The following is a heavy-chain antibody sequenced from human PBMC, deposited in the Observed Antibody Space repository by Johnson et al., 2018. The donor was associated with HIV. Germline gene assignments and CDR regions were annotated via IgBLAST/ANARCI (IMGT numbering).Heavy chain of an antibody. V-gene: IGHV3-30*18. D-gene: IGHD1-26*01. CDR3: VKGVVGAEDVFDI. J-gene: IGHJ3*02. CDR2: ISYDGSNK. Sequence: QMQLVESGGGLVQPGGSLRLSCAASGFTFRNYGMHWVRQAPGRGLEWVAVISYDGSNKYYADSVKGRFTISRDNSKNTLYLQMNSLRAEDTAVYYCVKGVVGAEDVFDIRGQGTMVTVSS. CDR1: GFTFRNYG.